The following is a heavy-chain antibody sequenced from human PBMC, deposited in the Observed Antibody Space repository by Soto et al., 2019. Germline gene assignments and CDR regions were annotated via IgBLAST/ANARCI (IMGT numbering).Heavy chain of an antibody. V-gene: IGHV1-18*01. J-gene: IGHJ4*02. CDR3: ARGAVAGPADY. CDR2: ISAYNGNT. D-gene: IGHD6-19*01. Sequence: GASVKVSCKASGYTFSGYYIHWVRQAPGQGPEWVGWISAYNGNTNYAQKPQGRVTMTTDTSTSTAYMELRSLRSDDTAVYYCARGAVAGPADYWGQGTLVTVSS. CDR1: GYTFSGYY.